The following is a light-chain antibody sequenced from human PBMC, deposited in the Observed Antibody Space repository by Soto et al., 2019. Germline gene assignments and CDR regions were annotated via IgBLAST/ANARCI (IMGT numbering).Light chain of an antibody. CDR2: DAP. CDR3: QQYDNLPIFT. Sequence: DIPMTQSPSSLSASVGDRITITCQANQDIRNYLNWYQQKPGKAPKLLMYDAPNLETGVPSGFSGGGSGTDFTFAISSLQPEDIATYYCQQYDNLPIFTFGPGTKVDIK. J-gene: IGKJ3*01. V-gene: IGKV1-33*01. CDR1: QDIRNY.